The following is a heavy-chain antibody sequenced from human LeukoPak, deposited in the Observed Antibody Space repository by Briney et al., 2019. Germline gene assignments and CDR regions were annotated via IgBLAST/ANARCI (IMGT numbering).Heavy chain of an antibody. Sequence: PGGSLRLSCAASGFTFTTYTMHWVRQAPGKGLEWVALISYDGSSQYYADSVKGRFTISRDNSKNTLYLQMNSLRAEDTAMYYCARDLGSTVGAKVFDYWGQGTLVTVSS. CDR2: ISYDGSSQ. V-gene: IGHV3-30*14. CDR1: GFTFTTYT. CDR3: ARDLGSTVGAKVFDY. J-gene: IGHJ4*02. D-gene: IGHD1-26*01.